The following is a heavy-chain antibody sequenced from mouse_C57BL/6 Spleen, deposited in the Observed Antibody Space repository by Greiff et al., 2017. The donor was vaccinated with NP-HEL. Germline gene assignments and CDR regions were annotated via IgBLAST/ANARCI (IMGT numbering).Heavy chain of an antibody. CDR1: GYTFTSYG. Sequence: QVQLQQSGAELARPGASVKLSCKASGYTFTSYGISWVKQRTGQGLEWIGEIYPRSGNTYYNEKFKGKATLTADKSASTAYMELRSLTSEDSAVYFCAREGYDEGAGFAYWGQGTLVTVSA. CDR2: IYPRSGNT. J-gene: IGHJ3*01. V-gene: IGHV1-81*01. CDR3: AREGYDEGAGFAY. D-gene: IGHD2-2*01.